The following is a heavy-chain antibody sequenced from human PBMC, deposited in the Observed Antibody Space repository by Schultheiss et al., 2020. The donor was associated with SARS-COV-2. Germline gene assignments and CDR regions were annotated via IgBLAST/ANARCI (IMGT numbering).Heavy chain of an antibody. CDR3: ARVVGLAVAGLFYFDY. Sequence: GGSLRLSCAASGFTFSSYAMSWVRQAPGKGLEWVSGISGSGGSTYYADSVKGRFTISRDNSKNTLYLQMNSLRAEDTAVYYCARVVGLAVAGLFYFDYWGQGTLVTVSS. V-gene: IGHV3-23*01. J-gene: IGHJ4*02. CDR2: ISGSGGST. CDR1: GFTFSSYA. D-gene: IGHD6-19*01.